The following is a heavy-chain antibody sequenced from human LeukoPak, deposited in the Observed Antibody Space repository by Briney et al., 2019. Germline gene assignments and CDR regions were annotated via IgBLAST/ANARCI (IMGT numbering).Heavy chain of an antibody. V-gene: IGHV4-59*01. D-gene: IGHD4-17*01. CDR1: GGSISSYY. J-gene: IGHJ6*03. CDR3: ARGLQNYGDAQGPFDYYYYMDV. CDR2: NYYSGST. Sequence: SEPLSLTCTVSGGSISSYYGSWLRQPPGEGLEWIGYNYYSGSTNYNPSLKSRVTISVDTSKNQFSLKLSSVTAADTAVYYCARGLQNYGDAQGPFDYYYYMDVWGKGTTVTVSS.